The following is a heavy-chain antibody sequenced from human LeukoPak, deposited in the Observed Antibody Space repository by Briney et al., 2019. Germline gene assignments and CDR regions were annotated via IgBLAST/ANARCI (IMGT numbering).Heavy chain of an antibody. CDR3: ARVALEMATAYFDY. V-gene: IGHV4-34*01. D-gene: IGHD5-24*01. Sequence: SETLSLTCAVYGGSFSGYYWSWIRQPPGKGLEWIGEINHSGSTNYNPSLKSRVTISVDTSKNQFSLKLSSVTAADMAVYYCARVALEMATAYFDYWGQGTLVTVSS. CDR1: GGSFSGYY. J-gene: IGHJ4*02. CDR2: INHSGST.